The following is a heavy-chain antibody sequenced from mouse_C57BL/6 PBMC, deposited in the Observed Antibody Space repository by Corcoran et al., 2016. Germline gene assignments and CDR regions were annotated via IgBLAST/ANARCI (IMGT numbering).Heavy chain of an antibody. CDR3: ARSPLYDYDAMDY. J-gene: IGHJ4*01. CDR1: GYTFTSYG. V-gene: IGHV1-81*01. CDR2: IYPRSGNT. Sequence: QVQLQQSGAELARPGASVKLSCKASGYTFTSYGISWVKQRTGQGLEWIGEIYPRSGNTYYNEKFKGKATLTADKSSSTAYMELRSLTSEDSVVYFCARSPLYDYDAMDYWGQGTSVTVSS. D-gene: IGHD2-3*01.